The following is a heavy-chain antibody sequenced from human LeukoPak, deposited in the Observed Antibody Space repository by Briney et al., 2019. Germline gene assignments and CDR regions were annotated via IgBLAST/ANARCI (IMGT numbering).Heavy chain of an antibody. CDR1: GFTFDDYA. CDR3: AKDRVDEYSYGSGFDY. CDR2: ISWNSGSI. D-gene: IGHD5-18*01. J-gene: IGHJ4*02. Sequence: GGSLRLSCAASGFTFDDYAMHWVRQAPGKGLEWVSGISWNSGSIGYADSVKGRFTISRDNAKNSLYLQMNSLRAGDTALYYCAKDRVDEYSYGSGFDYWGQGTLVTVSS. V-gene: IGHV3-9*01.